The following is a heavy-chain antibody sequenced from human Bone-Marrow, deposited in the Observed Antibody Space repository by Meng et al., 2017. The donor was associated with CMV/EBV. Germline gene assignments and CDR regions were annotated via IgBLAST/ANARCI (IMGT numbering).Heavy chain of an antibody. CDR2: IYHSGST. CDR1: GYSISSGYY. D-gene: IGHD6-13*01. Sequence: GSLRLSCTVSGYSISSGYYWGWIRQPPGKGLEWIGSIYHSGSTYYNPSLKSRVTISVDTSKNQFSLKLSSVTAADTAVYYCARNIAAADFDYWGQGTLVTVSS. J-gene: IGHJ4*02. CDR3: ARNIAAADFDY. V-gene: IGHV4-38-2*02.